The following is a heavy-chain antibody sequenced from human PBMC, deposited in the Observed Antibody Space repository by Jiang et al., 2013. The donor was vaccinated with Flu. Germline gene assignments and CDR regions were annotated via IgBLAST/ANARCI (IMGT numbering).Heavy chain of an antibody. CDR2: TYYRSKWYN. Sequence: SRGLEWLGRTYYRSKWYNDYAVSVKSRITINPDTSKNQFSLQLNSVTPEDTAVYYCARGRYYYDSSGYYYEGDYFDYWGQGTLVTVSS. V-gene: IGHV6-1*01. D-gene: IGHD3-22*01. CDR3: ARGRYYYDSSGYYYEGDYFDY. J-gene: IGHJ4*02.